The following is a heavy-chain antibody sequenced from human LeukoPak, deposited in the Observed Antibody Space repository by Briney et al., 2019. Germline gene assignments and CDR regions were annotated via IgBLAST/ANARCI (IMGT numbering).Heavy chain of an antibody. J-gene: IGHJ4*02. Sequence: KSSGTLSLTCNVSGYSISSAYYWGWIRQPPGKGLEWIGSMYHSGSTYYNPSLKSRVTISVDTSKNQLSLKLSSVTAVDTAVYYCARAWGIAARLDYWGQGTLVTVSS. D-gene: IGHD6-6*01. CDR2: MYHSGST. CDR3: ARAWGIAARLDY. CDR1: GYSISSAYY. V-gene: IGHV4-38-2*02.